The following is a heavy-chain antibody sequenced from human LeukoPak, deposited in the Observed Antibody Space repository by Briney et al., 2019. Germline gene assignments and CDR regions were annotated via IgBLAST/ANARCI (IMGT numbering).Heavy chain of an antibody. V-gene: IGHV1-69*04. CDR2: IIPILGIA. CDR1: GYTFTSYG. Sequence: SVKVSCKAPGYTFTSYGISWVRQAPRQGLEWMGRIIPILGIANYAQKFQGRVTITADKSTSTAYMELSSLRSEDTAVYYCAREDRYYDILTGRSYGMDVWGQGTTVTVSS. J-gene: IGHJ6*02. D-gene: IGHD3-9*01. CDR3: AREDRYYDILTGRSYGMDV.